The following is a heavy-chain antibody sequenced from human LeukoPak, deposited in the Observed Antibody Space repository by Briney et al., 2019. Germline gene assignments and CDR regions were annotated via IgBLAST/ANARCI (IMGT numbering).Heavy chain of an antibody. CDR3: AKDAVQWLSPRLFDY. CDR1: GFTFSSYE. J-gene: IGHJ4*02. V-gene: IGHV3-48*03. D-gene: IGHD3-22*01. CDR2: ISSSGSTI. Sequence: GGSLRLSCAASGFTFSSYEMNWVRQAPGKGLEWVSYISSSGSTIYYADSVKGRFTISRDNSKNTLYLQMNSLRAEDTAVYYCAKDAVQWLSPRLFDYWGQGTLVTVSS.